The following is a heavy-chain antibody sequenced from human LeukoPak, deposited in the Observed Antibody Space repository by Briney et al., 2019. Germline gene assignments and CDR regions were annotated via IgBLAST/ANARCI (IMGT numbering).Heavy chain of an antibody. D-gene: IGHD3-3*01. CDR1: GFTFRNYG. CDR3: AKEEWLGKMNYFDS. CDR2: ISSDGSNK. J-gene: IGHJ4*02. Sequence: PGRSLRLSCAASGFTFRNYGMHWVRQAPGKGLEWVAVISSDGSNKYSADSVKGRFTISRDNSKNTLYLQMNSLRAEDTAVYYCAKEEWLGKMNYFDSWGQGTLVTVSS. V-gene: IGHV3-30*18.